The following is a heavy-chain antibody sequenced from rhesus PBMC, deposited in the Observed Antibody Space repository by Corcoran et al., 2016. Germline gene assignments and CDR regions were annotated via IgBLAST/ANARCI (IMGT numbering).Heavy chain of an antibody. CDR1: GFTSSNSW. J-gene: IGHJ4*01. CDR2: IKRKADGETA. Sequence: EVQLVESVAGLVQPGVSLRLSCAASGFTSSNSWLSWVRQAPGKGLEWVARIKRKADGETADYAASVKGRFTISRDDSKNTLYLQMNSLKTEDTAVYYCTTGHPYYFDYWGQGVLVTVSS. V-gene: IGHV3-30*02. CDR3: TTGHPYYFDY.